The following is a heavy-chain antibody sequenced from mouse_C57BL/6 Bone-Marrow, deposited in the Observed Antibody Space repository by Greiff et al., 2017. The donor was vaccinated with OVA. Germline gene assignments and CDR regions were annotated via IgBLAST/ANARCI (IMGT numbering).Heavy chain of an antibody. CDR1: GFTFSDYY. CDR3: ARGREGYFDV. J-gene: IGHJ1*03. Sequence: EVKVEESEGGLVQPGSSMKLSCTASGFTFSDYYMAWVRQVPEKGLEWVANINYDGSSTYYLDSLKSRFIISRDNAKNILYLQMSSLKSEDTATYYCARGREGYFDVWGTGTTVTVSS. V-gene: IGHV5-16*01. CDR2: INYDGSST.